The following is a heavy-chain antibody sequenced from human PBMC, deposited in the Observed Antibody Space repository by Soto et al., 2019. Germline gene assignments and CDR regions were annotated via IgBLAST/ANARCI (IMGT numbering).Heavy chain of an antibody. V-gene: IGHV4-39*01. CDR2: VYYSGIT. J-gene: IGHJ5*02. D-gene: IGHD1-7*01. CDR1: GGSIIRSSTYY. Sequence: SETLSLTCTVSGGSIIRSSTYYWGWIRQPPGKGLEWIGSVYYSGITYYNPSLKSRVTISVDTSNNQFSLKLNSVTAADTAVYYCARGLTGTMMRPNCFDPWGQGTLVTVS. CDR3: ARGLTGTMMRPNCFDP.